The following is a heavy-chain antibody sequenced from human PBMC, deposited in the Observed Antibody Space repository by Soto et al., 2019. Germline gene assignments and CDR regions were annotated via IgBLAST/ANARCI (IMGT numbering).Heavy chain of an antibody. CDR2: ISGSGGAT. V-gene: IGHV3-23*01. J-gene: IGHJ6*02. D-gene: IGHD2-2*02. CDR1: GFTFGSFA. CDR3: ARVYGRYYYGMDV. Sequence: GSLRLSCAASGFTFGSFAMNWVRLAPGRGLEWVSAISGSGGATYYADSVKGRFTISRDNSKNTMYLQMNSLRAEDTAVYYCARVYGRYYYGMDVWGQGTTVTVSS.